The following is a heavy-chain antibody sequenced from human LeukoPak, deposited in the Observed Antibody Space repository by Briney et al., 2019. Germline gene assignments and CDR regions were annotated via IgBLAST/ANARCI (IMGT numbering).Heavy chain of an antibody. V-gene: IGHV1-18*01. J-gene: IGHJ4*02. CDR3: ARMILLLGDVLTVPPRGFDY. CDR2: ISVYKGNT. Sequence: ASVTVSCKASGYTFTPYGISWVRQAPGQGLEWLGRISVYKGNTNYAQKLQGRVTMTTDTSTSTAYMELRSLRSDDTAVYYCARMILLLGDVLTVPPRGFDYWGQGTLVTVSS. CDR1: GYTFTPYG. D-gene: IGHD3-9*01.